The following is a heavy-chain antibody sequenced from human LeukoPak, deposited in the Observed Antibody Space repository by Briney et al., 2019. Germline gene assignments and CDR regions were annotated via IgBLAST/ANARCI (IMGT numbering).Heavy chain of an antibody. D-gene: IGHD2-8*01. CDR1: GYTFNDFY. Sequence: ASVKVSCKTSGYTFNDFYMHWMRQAPGQGLEWMGWVNPNSGGTNYAQKFRGRVTMTRDTSIATVYMELSSLTSDDTAVYFCARAETMLDPFDIWGQGTMVTVSS. CDR2: VNPNSGGT. J-gene: IGHJ3*02. V-gene: IGHV1-2*02. CDR3: ARAETMLDPFDI.